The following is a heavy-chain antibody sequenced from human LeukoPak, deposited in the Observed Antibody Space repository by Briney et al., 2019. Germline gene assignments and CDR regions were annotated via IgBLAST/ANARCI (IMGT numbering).Heavy chain of an antibody. V-gene: IGHV3-49*04. Sequence: GGSLRLSCTASEFTFGGYALSWVRQAPGKGLEWVGLIRNEAFGGTIEYAATVEGRFSISRDNSKSIVYLQMNSLQTEDTAVYYCTRGGIVATIGYGMDVWGQGTTVTVFS. CDR1: EFTFGGYA. D-gene: IGHD5-12*01. J-gene: IGHJ6*02. CDR2: IRNEAFGGTI. CDR3: TRGGIVATIGYGMDV.